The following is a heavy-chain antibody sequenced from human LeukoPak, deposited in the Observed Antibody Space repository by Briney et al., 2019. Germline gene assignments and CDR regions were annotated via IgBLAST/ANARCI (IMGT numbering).Heavy chain of an antibody. CDR2: ISAGNGNT. CDR1: GYTFTSHA. V-gene: IGHV1-3*01. J-gene: IGHJ4*02. Sequence: ASVTVSCTASGYTFTSHAIHWVRQAPGQRLEWMGWISAGNGNTKYSQNFQGRVTFISNTSATTAFMELSSLRSEDAAVYYCARDSGSGNNDYWGQGTLVTVSS. D-gene: IGHD1-26*01. CDR3: ARDSGSGNNDY.